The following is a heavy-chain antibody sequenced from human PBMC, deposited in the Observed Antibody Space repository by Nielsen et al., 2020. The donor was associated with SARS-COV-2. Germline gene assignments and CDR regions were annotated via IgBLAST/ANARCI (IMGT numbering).Heavy chain of an antibody. CDR2: ISSSGNTI. V-gene: IGHV3-11*01. CDR3: ATRLDRLYHYFGMDV. J-gene: IGHJ6*02. Sequence: GGSLRLSCAASGFTLSDYYIMWIRQSPRKGLEWISYISSSGNTIYHADSVRGRFTTSRGNARNSVELQMSSLRAEDTAVYYCATRLDRLYHYFGMDVWGQGTSVTVSS. D-gene: IGHD3-16*02. CDR1: GFTLSDYY.